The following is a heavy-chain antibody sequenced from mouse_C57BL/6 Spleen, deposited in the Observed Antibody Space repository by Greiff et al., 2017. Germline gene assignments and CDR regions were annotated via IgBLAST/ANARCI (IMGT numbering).Heavy chain of an antibody. J-gene: IGHJ2*01. CDR3: ARLAIYYGNFYYLDY. CDR2: IYPSDSET. Sequence: QVQLQQPGAELVRPGSSVKLSCKASGYTFTSYWMDWVKQRPGQGLEWIGNIYPSDSETHYNQKFKDKATLTVDKSSRTAYMQLSSLTSEVSAVYYCARLAIYYGNFYYLDYWGQGTTLTVSS. V-gene: IGHV1-61*01. D-gene: IGHD2-1*01. CDR1: GYTFTSYW.